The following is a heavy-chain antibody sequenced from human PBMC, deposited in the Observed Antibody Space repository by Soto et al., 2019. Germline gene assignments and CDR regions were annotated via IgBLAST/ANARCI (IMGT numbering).Heavy chain of an antibody. D-gene: IGHD2-2*01. Sequence: SETLSLTCTVSGGSISSYYWSWIRQPPGKGLEWIGYIYYSGSTNYNPSLKSRVTISVDTSKNQFSLKLSSVTAADTAVYYCARHRNLGGYCSSTSCETINWFDPWGQGTLVTVSS. V-gene: IGHV4-59*08. J-gene: IGHJ5*02. CDR3: ARHRNLGGYCSSTSCETINWFDP. CDR2: IYYSGST. CDR1: GGSISSYY.